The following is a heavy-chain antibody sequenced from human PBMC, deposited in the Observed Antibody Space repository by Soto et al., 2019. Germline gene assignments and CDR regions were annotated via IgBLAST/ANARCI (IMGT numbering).Heavy chain of an antibody. CDR2: ISGSGGST. J-gene: IGHJ4*02. CDR3: ATSPYYYDSSGYYFGFDY. V-gene: IGHV3-23*01. Sequence: GGSLRLSCAASGFTFSSYAMSWVRQAPGKGLEWVSAISGSGGSTYYADSVKGRFTISRDNSKNTLYPQMNSLRAEDTAVYYCATSPYYYDSSGYYFGFDYWGQGTLVTVSS. CDR1: GFTFSSYA. D-gene: IGHD3-22*01.